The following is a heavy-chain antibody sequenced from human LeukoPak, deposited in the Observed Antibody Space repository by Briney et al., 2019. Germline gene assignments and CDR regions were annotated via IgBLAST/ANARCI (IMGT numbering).Heavy chain of an antibody. CDR2: ISDRDHNT. Sequence: PGGSLRLSCAASGFTFSSCAMTWVRQAPGKGLEWVSAISDRDHNTYYADSVKRRFTISRDNSKNTLYLQMNSLRAEDTAVYYCAKGGLSRAGLDFWGQGTLVTVSS. CDR1: GFTFSSCA. CDR3: AKGGLSRAGLDF. J-gene: IGHJ4*02. V-gene: IGHV3-23*01. D-gene: IGHD5/OR15-5a*01.